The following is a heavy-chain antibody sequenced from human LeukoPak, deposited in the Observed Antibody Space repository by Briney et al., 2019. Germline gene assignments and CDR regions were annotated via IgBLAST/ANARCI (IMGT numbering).Heavy chain of an antibody. CDR2: ISAYNGNT. CDR1: GYTFSSYG. CDR3: ARDSVDGSGTYYNDSPDY. D-gene: IGHD3-10*01. J-gene: IGHJ4*02. Sequence: GASVKVSCKASGYTFSSYGISWVRQAPGQGLEWMGWISAYNGNTDYAQNVRGRLIMTTDTSTSTAYMELRSLRSDDTAVYYCARDSVDGSGTYYNDSPDYWGQGTLVTVSS. V-gene: IGHV1-18*01.